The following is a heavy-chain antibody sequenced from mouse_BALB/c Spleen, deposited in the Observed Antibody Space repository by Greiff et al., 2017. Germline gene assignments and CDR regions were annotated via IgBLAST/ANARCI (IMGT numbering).Heavy chain of an antibody. V-gene: IGHV1-14*01. D-gene: IGHD1-1*01. CDR1: GYTFTSYV. CDR3: ARDYYGSSYNYAMDY. CDR2: INPYNDGT. J-gene: IGHJ4*01. Sequence: EVKLQESGPELVKPGASVKMSCKASGYTFTSYVMHWVKQKPGQGLEWIGYINPYNDGTKYNEKFKGKATLTSDKSSSTAYMELSSLTSEDSAVYYCARDYYGSSYNYAMDYWGQGTSVTVSS.